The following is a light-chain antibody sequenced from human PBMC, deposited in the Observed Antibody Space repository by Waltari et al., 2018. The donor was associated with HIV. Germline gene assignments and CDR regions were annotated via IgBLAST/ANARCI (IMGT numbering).Light chain of an antibody. J-gene: IGLJ2*01. Sequence: QSVLTQPPSASGTPGQRVTISCSGSSSNIGRNFVYWYQQLPGTAPKLLIFSNIPRPSGVPDRFSGSKSGTSASLAISGLRSEDEADYYCAAWDDSLGGVVFGGGTTLTVL. V-gene: IGLV1-47*02. CDR2: SNI. CDR3: AAWDDSLGGVV. CDR1: SSNIGRNF.